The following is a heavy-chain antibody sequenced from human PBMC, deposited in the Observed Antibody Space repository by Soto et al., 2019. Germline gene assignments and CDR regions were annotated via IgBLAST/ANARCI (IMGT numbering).Heavy chain of an antibody. CDR2: ISYDGSNK. Sequence: QVQLVESGGGVVKPGRSLRLSCAASGFTFSSYGMHGVPQAPGKGLEWVAVISYDGSNKYYADSMKGRFTISRDNSKNTLYLQMNSLRAEDTAVYYCAKDKVPVVVTAPFDYWGQGTLVTVSS. CDR1: GFTFSSYG. D-gene: IGHD2-21*02. J-gene: IGHJ4*02. CDR3: AKDKVPVVVTAPFDY. V-gene: IGHV3-30*18.